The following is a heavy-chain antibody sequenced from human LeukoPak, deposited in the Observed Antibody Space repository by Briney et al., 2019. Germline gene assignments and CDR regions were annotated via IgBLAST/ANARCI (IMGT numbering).Heavy chain of an antibody. CDR2: IIPILGIA. D-gene: IGHD4-17*01. CDR1: GGTFSSYA. V-gene: IGHV1-69*04. Sequence: ASVKVSCKASGGTFSSYAISWVRQAPGQGLEWMGRIIPILGIANYAQKFQGRVTITADKSTSTAYMELSSLRSEDTAVYYCARDRSTVTRFSGSFDYWGQGTLVTVSS. CDR3: ARDRSTVTRFSGSFDY. J-gene: IGHJ4*02.